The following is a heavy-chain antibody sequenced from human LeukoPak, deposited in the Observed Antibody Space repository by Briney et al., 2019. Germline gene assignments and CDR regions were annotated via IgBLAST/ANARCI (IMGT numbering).Heavy chain of an antibody. CDR3: ARGSYYGSGSYVLDFDY. CDR2: INHSGST. CDR1: GGSFSGYY. Sequence: SETLSLTCAVYGGSFSGYYWSWIRQPPGKGLEWIGKINHSGSTNYNPSLKSRVTISVDTSKNQFSLKLSSVTAADTAVYYCARGSYYGSGSYVLDFDYWGQGTLVTVSS. D-gene: IGHD3-10*01. J-gene: IGHJ4*02. V-gene: IGHV4-34*01.